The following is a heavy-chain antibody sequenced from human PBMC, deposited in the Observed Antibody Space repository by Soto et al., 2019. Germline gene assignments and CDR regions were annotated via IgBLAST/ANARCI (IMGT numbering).Heavy chain of an antibody. V-gene: IGHV3-21*01. D-gene: IGHD1-26*01. CDR2: ISSSSSYI. Sequence: EVQLVESGGGLVKPGGSLRLSCAASGFTFSSYSMNWVRQAPGKGLEWVSSISSSSSYIYYADSVKGRFTISRDNAKNSLYLQMNSLRAEDTAVYYCATQAPGSYYDYWRQGTLVTVSS. J-gene: IGHJ4*02. CDR1: GFTFSSYS. CDR3: ATQAPGSYYDY.